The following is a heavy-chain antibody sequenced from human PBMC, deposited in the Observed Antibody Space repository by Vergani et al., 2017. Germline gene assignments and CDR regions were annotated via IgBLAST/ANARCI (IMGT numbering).Heavy chain of an antibody. CDR1: GCTFSNYG. D-gene: IGHD4-11*01. CDR3: AKDGLQTTFYYYYMDV. CDR2: ISYDGSSE. V-gene: IGHV3-30*18. J-gene: IGHJ6*03. Sequence: QVHLVESGGGVVQPGRSLRLSCAASGCTFSNYGMHWVRQAPGKGLEWVAVISYDGSSEYYADSVKGRFTISRDNSKNTLYLQMNSLRAEDTAVYYCAKDGLQTTFYYYYMDVWGKGNTVTVSS.